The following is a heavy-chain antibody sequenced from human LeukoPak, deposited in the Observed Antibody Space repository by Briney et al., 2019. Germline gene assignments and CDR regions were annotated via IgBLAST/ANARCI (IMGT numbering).Heavy chain of an antibody. CDR2: IYYSGST. D-gene: IGHD3-10*01. CDR3: ARDGRFGESRLGMDV. V-gene: IGHV4-31*03. CDR1: GGSISSGGYY. J-gene: IGHJ6*04. Sequence: SQTLSLTCTVSGGSISSGGYYWSWIRQHPGKGLERIGYIYYSGSTYYNPSLKSRVTISVDTSKNQFSLKLSSVTAADTAVYYCARDGRFGESRLGMDVWGKGTTVTVSS.